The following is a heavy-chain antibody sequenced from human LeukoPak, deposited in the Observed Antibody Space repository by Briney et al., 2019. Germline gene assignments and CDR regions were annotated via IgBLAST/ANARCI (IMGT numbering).Heavy chain of an antibody. CDR1: GFTFSSYS. V-gene: IGHV3-48*01. D-gene: IGHD2-2*01. CDR3: ARIDIAVASAFILDAFGI. CDR2: ISSSSSTI. J-gene: IGHJ3*02. Sequence: GGSLRLSCAASGFTFSSYSMNWVRQAPWKGLEWVSYISSSSSTIYYADSVKGRFTISRDNAKNSLYLQMNSLRAEDTAVYYCARIDIAVASAFILDAFGIWGQGTMVTVSS.